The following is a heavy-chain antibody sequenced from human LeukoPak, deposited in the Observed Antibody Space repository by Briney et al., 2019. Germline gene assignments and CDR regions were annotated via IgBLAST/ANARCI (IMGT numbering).Heavy chain of an antibody. CDR3: ARDGGVSVAGIDY. CDR1: GDSVSSNSAA. V-gene: IGHV6-1*01. J-gene: IGHJ4*02. D-gene: IGHD6-19*01. Sequence: SQTLSLTCAISGDSVSSNSAAWNWIRQSPSRGLEWLGRTYYRSKWYNNYAESVKSRITINPDTSKNQFSLQLNSVPPEDTAVYYCARDGGVSVAGIDYWGQGTLVTVSS. CDR2: TYYRSKWYN.